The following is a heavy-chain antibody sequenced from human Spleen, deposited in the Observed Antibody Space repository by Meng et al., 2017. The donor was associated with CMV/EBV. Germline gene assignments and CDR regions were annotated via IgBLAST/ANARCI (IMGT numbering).Heavy chain of an antibody. CDR3: ARDCSSTSCYFFDY. CDR2: ISAYNGNT. J-gene: IGHJ4*02. Sequence: ASVKVSCKASGYTFTGYYIHWVRQAPGQGLEWMGWISAYNGNTNYAQKLQGRVTMTTDTSTSTAYMELRSLRSDDTAVYYCARDCSSTSCYFFDYWGQGTLVTVSS. D-gene: IGHD2-2*01. V-gene: IGHV1-18*04. CDR1: GYTFTGYY.